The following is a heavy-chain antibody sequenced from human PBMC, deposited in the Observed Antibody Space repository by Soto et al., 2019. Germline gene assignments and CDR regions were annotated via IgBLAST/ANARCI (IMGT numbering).Heavy chain of an antibody. CDR2: ISGSGGST. J-gene: IGHJ1*01. CDR1: GFTFSSYA. D-gene: IGHD3-22*01. CDR3: AKDPLGNYYDSSGYYYAYFQH. Sequence: GGSLRLSCAASGFTFSSYAMSWVRQAPGKGLEWVSAISGSGGSTYYADSVKGRFTISRDNSKNTLYLQMNSLRAEDTAVYYCAKDPLGNYYDSSGYYYAYFQHWGQGTLVTVSS. V-gene: IGHV3-23*01.